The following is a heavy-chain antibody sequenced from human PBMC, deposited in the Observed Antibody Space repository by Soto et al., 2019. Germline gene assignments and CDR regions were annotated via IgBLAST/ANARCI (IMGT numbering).Heavy chain of an antibody. CDR2: IYPGDSDT. CDR1: GYSFTSYW. V-gene: IGHV5-51*01. J-gene: IGHJ3*02. Sequence: GESLKISCKGSGYSFTSYWIGWVRQMPGKGLEWMGIIYPGDSDTRYSPSFQGQVTISADKSISTAYLQWSSLKASDTAMYYCARLPVCGSIAARCGAFDIWGQGTMVTVSS. CDR3: ARLPVCGSIAARCGAFDI. D-gene: IGHD6-6*01.